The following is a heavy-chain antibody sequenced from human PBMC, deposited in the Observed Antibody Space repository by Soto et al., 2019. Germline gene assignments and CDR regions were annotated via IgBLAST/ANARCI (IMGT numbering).Heavy chain of an antibody. CDR2: ISYDGTNK. V-gene: IGHV3-30-3*01. D-gene: IGHD2-15*01. CDR1: GFTFSSYA. J-gene: IGHJ6*02. CDR3: ARAGILYCNGGRCYSDYYYGMDV. Sequence: GGSLRLSCAASGFTFSSYAMHWVRQAPGKGLEWVAVISYDGTNKYYAESVKGRFTISRDNSKNTLYLQMNSLRAEDTAVYFCARAGILYCNGGRCYSDYYYGMDVWGQGTTVTVSS.